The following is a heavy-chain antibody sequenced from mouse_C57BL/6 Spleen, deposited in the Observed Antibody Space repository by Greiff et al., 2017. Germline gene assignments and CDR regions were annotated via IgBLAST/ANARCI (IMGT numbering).Heavy chain of an antibody. Sequence: QVQLQQPGAELVKPGASVKLSCKASGYTFTSYWMQWVKQRPGPGLEWIGEIDPSDSYTNYNQKFKGKATLTVDTSSSTAYMQLSSLTSEYSAVYYCARFNSSYGGFAYWGQGTLVTVSA. J-gene: IGHJ3*01. CDR1: GYTFTSYW. D-gene: IGHD1-1*01. CDR2: IDPSDSYT. CDR3: ARFNSSYGGFAY. V-gene: IGHV1-50*01.